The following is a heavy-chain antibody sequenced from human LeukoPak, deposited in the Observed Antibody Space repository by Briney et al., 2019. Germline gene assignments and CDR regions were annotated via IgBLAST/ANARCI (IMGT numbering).Heavy chain of an antibody. D-gene: IGHD6-6*01. CDR3: ARDSEYSSSSPPFDY. CDR2: INSGGSST. CDR1: GFTFSSYW. Sequence: PGGSLRLSCAASGFTFSSYWMHWVRHAPGKGLVWVSRINSGGSSTIYADSVKGRFTISRDNAKNTLYLQMNSLRAEDTAVYYCARDSEYSSSSPPFDYWGQGTLVTVSS. J-gene: IGHJ4*02. V-gene: IGHV3-74*01.